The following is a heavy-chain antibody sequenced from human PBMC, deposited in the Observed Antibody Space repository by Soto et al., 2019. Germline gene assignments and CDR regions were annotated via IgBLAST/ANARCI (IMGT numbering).Heavy chain of an antibody. J-gene: IGHJ4*02. CDR1: GFTFSSYA. CDR3: VKNTKPITVAVLVLLCFGESQYLEY. D-gene: IGHD3-10*01. V-gene: IGHV3-64D*06. CDR2: ISSNGGST. Sequence: GVSRRLSCSASGFTFSSYAMHWVRQAPGKGLEYFSAISSNGGSTYYADSVKGRFTISRDNSKNTLYLQMSSLRAEDTAVYYCVKNTKPITVAVLVLLCFGESQYLEYLDQGALVAAST.